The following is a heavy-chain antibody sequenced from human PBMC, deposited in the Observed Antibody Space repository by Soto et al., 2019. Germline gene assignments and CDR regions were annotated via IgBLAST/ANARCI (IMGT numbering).Heavy chain of an antibody. CDR3: AKDEGAAVESPGD. J-gene: IGHJ4*01. V-gene: IGHV3-43*01. CDR2: INWDVRIA. CDR1: GFIFDDFT. D-gene: IGHD6-13*01. Sequence: GGSLRLSCAASGFIFDDFTMHWVRLVPGKGLQWVSYINWDVRIAMYADSVKGRFTISRDNTNNHLYLQMNSLRSDDTALYYCAKDEGAAVESPGDWGHGTPVTVSS.